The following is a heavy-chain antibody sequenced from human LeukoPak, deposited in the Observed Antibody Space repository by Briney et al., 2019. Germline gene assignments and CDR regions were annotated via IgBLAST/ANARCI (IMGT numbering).Heavy chain of an antibody. CDR2: ISSSSSTI. CDR3: AGGDRGTDDY. Sequence: PGGSLRLSCAASGFTFSSYSMNWVRQAPGKGLEWVSYISSSSSTIYYADSVKGRFTISRDNAKNSLYLRMNSLRDEDTAVYYCAGGDRGTDDYWGQGTLVTVSS. J-gene: IGHJ4*02. V-gene: IGHV3-48*02. CDR1: GFTFSSYS. D-gene: IGHD3-16*01.